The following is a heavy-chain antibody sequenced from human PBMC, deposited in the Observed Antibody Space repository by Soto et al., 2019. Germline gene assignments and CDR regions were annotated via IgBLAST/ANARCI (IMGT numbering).Heavy chain of an antibody. CDR2: ISGSGRST. J-gene: IGHJ4*02. CDR3: ARDGGNICSGGSCYFQAPDY. CDR1: GFTFSNYA. V-gene: IGHV3-23*01. D-gene: IGHD2-15*01. Sequence: VQLLESGGGSVQPGGSLRLSCSASGFTFSNYAMSWVRQAPGKGLEWVASISGSGRSTNYAASVKGRFTISRDNSKNTLAVQMSSLRAEDTAVYDCARDGGNICSGGSCYFQAPDYWGQGTLVTVSP.